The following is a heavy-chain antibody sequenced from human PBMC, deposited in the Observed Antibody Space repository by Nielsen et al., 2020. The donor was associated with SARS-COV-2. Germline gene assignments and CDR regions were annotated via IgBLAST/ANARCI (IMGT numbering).Heavy chain of an antibody. CDR3: AGLRYCGGGSCYYYYGMDV. CDR2: IYYSGST. D-gene: IGHD2-15*01. Sequence: WLRQPPGKGLEWIGSIYYSGSTYYNPSLKSRVTISVDTSKNQFSLKLSSVTAADTAVYYCAGLRYCGGGSCYYYYGMDVWGQGTTVTASS. J-gene: IGHJ6*02. V-gene: IGHV4-39*01.